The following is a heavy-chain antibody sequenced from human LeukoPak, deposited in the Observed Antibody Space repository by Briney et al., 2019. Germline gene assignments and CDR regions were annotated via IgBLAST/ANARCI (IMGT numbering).Heavy chain of an antibody. CDR2: IHSSGSI. CDR3: VRREGYSSSPLGS. J-gene: IGHJ5*02. V-gene: IGHV4-59*08. Sequence: PSETLSLTCTVSGGSIGSYYWSWIRQPPGKGLEWIGYIHSSGSIHYNPSVRSRVTMSLDTSKNKFSFNLTSVTAADTAVYYCVRREGYSSSPLGSWGQGTLVTVSS. D-gene: IGHD2-15*01. CDR1: GGSIGSYY.